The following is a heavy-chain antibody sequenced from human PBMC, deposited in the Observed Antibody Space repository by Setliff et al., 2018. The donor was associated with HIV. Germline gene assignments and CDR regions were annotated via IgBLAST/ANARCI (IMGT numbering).Heavy chain of an antibody. Sequence: PSETLSLTCAVSGYSISSGYYWGWIRQPPGRGLEWIGNIYHSGGTHYNPSLRSRVTLSVDTSKHQFSLKLSSVTAADTAVYYCARVQMAYAAFDVWGQGTMVTVSS. CDR1: GYSISSGYY. D-gene: IGHD4-17*01. J-gene: IGHJ3*01. CDR2: IYHSGGT. V-gene: IGHV4-38-2*01. CDR3: ARVQMAYAAFDV.